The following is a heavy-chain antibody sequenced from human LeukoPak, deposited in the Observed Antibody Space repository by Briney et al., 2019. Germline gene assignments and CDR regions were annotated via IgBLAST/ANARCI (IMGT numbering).Heavy chain of an antibody. D-gene: IGHD2-15*01. V-gene: IGHV3-23*01. CDR3: AKGRRWELPLAY. CDR2: ISGSGGDST. J-gene: IGHJ4*02. CDR1: VLSFSSFA. Sequence: GGSVTLSCAASVLSFSSFAMSWVRQAPGEGLEWVSAISGSGGDSTYYAGSVKGRFTITRDNSKNTLNLKMNSLRAEETAVYYCAKGRRWELPLAYWGQGTLVTVSS.